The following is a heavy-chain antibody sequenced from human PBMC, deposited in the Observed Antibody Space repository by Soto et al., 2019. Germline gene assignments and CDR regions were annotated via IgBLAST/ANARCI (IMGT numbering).Heavy chain of an antibody. Sequence: EVQLLESGGGLVQPGGSLRLSCAASGFTFSSYAMSWVRQAPGKGLEWDSAISGSGGSTYYADSVKGRFTISRDNPQNTLYMQMNSLRAEDTAVYYCAKEEMIKFGSNAFDIWGHGTMVTVSS. V-gene: IGHV3-23*01. CDR3: AKEEMIKFGSNAFDI. CDR1: GFTFSSYA. D-gene: IGHD3-16*01. J-gene: IGHJ3*02. CDR2: ISGSGGST.